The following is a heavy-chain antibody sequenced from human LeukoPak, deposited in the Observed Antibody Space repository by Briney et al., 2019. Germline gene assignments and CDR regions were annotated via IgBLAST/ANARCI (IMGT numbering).Heavy chain of an antibody. CDR1: GFTISSYW. V-gene: IGHV3-7*01. J-gene: IGHJ4*02. CDR3: ARDQFKAFDY. CDR2: IKQDGSEK. Sequence: GGSLRLSCAASGFTISSYWMSWGRQAPGKGMEWVANIKQDGSEKYYVDSVKGRFTISRDNAKNSLYLEMNSLRAEDTAVYYCARDQFKAFDYWGQGTLVTVSS.